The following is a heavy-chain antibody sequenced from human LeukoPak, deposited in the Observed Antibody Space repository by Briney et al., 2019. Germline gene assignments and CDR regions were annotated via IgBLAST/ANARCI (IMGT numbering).Heavy chain of an antibody. CDR1: GGSISSSSYY. V-gene: IGHV4-30-4*08. CDR2: IYYSGST. J-gene: IGHJ5*02. CDR3: ARGGVDIVVVPAAPNNWFDP. Sequence: SSETLSLTCTVSGGSISSSSYYWSWIRQPPGKGLEWIGYIYYSGSTYYNPSLKSRVTISVDTSKNQFSLKLSSVTAADTAVYYCARGGVDIVVVPAAPNNWFDPWGQGTLVTVSS. D-gene: IGHD2-2*01.